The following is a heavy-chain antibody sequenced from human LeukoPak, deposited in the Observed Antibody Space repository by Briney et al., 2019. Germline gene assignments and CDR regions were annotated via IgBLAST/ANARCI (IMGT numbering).Heavy chain of an antibody. V-gene: IGHV1-3*01. J-gene: IGHJ1*01. CDR1: GYTFTSYA. D-gene: IGHD3-10*01. CDR3: AKSYGSGSYLQYFQH. Sequence: ASVKVSCKASGYTFTSYAMHWVRQAPGQRLEWMGWINAGNGNTKYSQKFQGRVTITRDTSASTAYMELSSLRSEDTAVYYCAKSYGSGSYLQYFQHWGQGTLVTVSS. CDR2: INAGNGNT.